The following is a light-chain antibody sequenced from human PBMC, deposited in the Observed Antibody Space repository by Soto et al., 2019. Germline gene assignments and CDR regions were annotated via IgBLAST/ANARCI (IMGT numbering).Light chain of an antibody. Sequence: DIQLTQSPSFLSASVGDRVTNSCRASQGISNNLAWYQQKPGKAPDLLIYAASTLHSGVSSRFSGRGSGTEFTLTISSLQPEHFATYYCQQLNNYPRTFGQGTKVEIK. V-gene: IGKV1-9*01. J-gene: IGKJ1*01. CDR3: QQLNNYPRT. CDR1: QGISNN. CDR2: AAS.